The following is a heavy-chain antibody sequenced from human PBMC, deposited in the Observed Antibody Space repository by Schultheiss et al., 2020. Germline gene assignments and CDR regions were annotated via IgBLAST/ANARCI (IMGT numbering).Heavy chain of an antibody. V-gene: IGHV3-21*01. CDR2: ISGNSLDI. CDR1: GFTFRRYS. Sequence: GESLKISCTVSGFTFRRYSMNWVRQAPGKGLEWVSSISGNSLDIYYADSVKDQFTISRDNARNSLYLQMHSLSVEDTAIYYCARVLPEVYYYYGMDVWGQGTTVTVSS. D-gene: IGHD1-14*01. CDR3: ARVLPEVYYYYGMDV. J-gene: IGHJ6*02.